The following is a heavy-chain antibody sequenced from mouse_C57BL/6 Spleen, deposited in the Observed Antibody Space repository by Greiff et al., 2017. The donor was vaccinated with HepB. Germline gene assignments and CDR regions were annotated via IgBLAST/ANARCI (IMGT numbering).Heavy chain of an antibody. CDR3: AIDYDVGFAY. CDR1: GFTFSDYG. V-gene: IGHV5-17*01. Sequence: EVQLQQSGGGLVKPGGSLKLSCAASGFTFSDYGMHWVRQAPEKGLEWVAYISSGSSTIYYADTVKGRFTISRDNAKNTLFLQMTSLRSEDTAMYYCAIDYDVGFAYWGQGTLVTVSA. CDR2: ISSGSSTI. J-gene: IGHJ3*01. D-gene: IGHD2-4*01.